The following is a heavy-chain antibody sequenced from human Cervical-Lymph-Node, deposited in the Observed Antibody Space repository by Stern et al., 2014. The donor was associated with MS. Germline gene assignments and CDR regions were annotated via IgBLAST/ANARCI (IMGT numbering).Heavy chain of an antibody. J-gene: IGHJ4*02. D-gene: IGHD3-16*01. V-gene: IGHV3-21*01. CDR1: GFTFSTHA. CDR2: ISSSSSYI. CDR3: LRDGGDY. Sequence: EVQLVESGGGLVKPGGSLRLSCAASGFTFSTHAVNWVRQAPWKELESVASISSSSSYIYYADSVKGRFTIYRDNARNSLYLQMNSLRVDDTAVYYCLRDGGDYWGQGTLVTVSS.